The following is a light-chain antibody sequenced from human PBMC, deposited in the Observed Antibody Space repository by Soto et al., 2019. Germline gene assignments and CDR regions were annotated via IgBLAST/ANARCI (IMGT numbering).Light chain of an antibody. CDR3: ASWDDRLNGWV. CDR1: TSNIGSNA. Sequence: QSVLTQPPSASGTPGHRVTISCSGSTSNIGSNAVNWYQQFPGTAPKLLIFRNDQRPSGVPDRFSGSRSGTSVSLAISGLQSEDEADYYCASWDDRLNGWVFGGGTKSPS. J-gene: IGLJ3*02. CDR2: RND. V-gene: IGLV1-44*01.